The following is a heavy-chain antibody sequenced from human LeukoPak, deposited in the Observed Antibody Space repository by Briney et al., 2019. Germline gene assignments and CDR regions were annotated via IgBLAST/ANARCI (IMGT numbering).Heavy chain of an antibody. CDR2: IYSGGST. Sequence: GGSLRLSCAASGSTVSSNYMSWVRQAPGKGLEWVSVIYSGGSTYYADSVKGRFTISRDNSKNTLYLQMNSLRAEDTAVYYCARSLWGQQLVHSPSYFDYWGQGTLVTVSS. V-gene: IGHV3-66*01. CDR3: ARSLWGQQLVHSPSYFDY. D-gene: IGHD6-13*01. CDR1: GSTVSSNY. J-gene: IGHJ4*02.